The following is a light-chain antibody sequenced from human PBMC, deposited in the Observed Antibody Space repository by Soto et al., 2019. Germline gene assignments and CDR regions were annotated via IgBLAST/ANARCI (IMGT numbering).Light chain of an antibody. J-gene: IGKJ1*01. CDR2: AAS. V-gene: IGKV1-27*01. CDR3: QKYNGAPRT. Sequence: VKLTQSPSPSSGAGGESAIVACRASQGISNYLAWYQQKPGKVPKLLIYAASTLQSGVPSRFSGSGSGTDFTLTISSLQPDDVAPYSCQKYNGAPRTLREGTKVDI. CDR1: QGISNY.